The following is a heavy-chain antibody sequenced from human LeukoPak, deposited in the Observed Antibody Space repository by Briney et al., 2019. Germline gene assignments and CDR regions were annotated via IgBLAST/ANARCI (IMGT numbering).Heavy chain of an antibody. J-gene: IGHJ6*02. D-gene: IGHD5-18*01. CDR2: ISAYNGNT. Sequence: ASVKVSCKASGYTFTSYGISWVRQAPGQGLEWMGWISAYNGNTNYAQKLQGRVTMTTDTSTSTAYMELRSLRSDDTAVYYCAREGISGYPQPYGMDVWGQGTTVTVSS. CDR1: GYTFTSYG. V-gene: IGHV1-18*01. CDR3: AREGISGYPQPYGMDV.